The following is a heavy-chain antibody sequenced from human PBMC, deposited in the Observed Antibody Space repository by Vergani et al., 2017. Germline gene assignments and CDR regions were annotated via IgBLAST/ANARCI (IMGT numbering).Heavy chain of an antibody. J-gene: IGHJ4*02. D-gene: IGHD4-23*01. Sequence: QVQLQESGPGLVKPSETLSLTCTVSGGSISSYYWSWIRQPPGKGLEWIGYIYYSGSTNYNPSLKSRVTISVDTSKNQFSLKLSSVTAADTAVYYCARARSPYYGGNSYWGQGTLVSVSS. CDR3: ARARSPYYGGNSY. CDR1: GGSISSYY. V-gene: IGHV4-59*01. CDR2: IYYSGST.